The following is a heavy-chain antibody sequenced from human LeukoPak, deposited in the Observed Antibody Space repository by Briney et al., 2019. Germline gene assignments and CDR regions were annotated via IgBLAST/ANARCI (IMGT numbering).Heavy chain of an antibody. J-gene: IGHJ4*02. CDR2: IKKDGSEK. CDR1: GFTFSSYW. D-gene: IGHD2-8*02. Sequence: GGSLRLSCAASGFTFSSYWMSWVRQAPGKGLEWVANIKKDGSEKYYVDSVKGRFTISRDNAKTSLYLQMNSLRAEDTAIYYCATYRQVLLPFESWGQGTLVTVSS. CDR3: ATYRQVLLPFES. V-gene: IGHV3-7*03.